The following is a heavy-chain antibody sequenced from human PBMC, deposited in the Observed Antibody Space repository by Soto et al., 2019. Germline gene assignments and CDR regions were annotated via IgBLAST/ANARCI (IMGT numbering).Heavy chain of an antibody. J-gene: IGHJ5*02. CDR2: IYHSGST. V-gene: IGHV4-38-2*01. CDR3: AKGDGYNENWFDP. CDR1: GYSISSGYY. D-gene: IGHD5-12*01. Sequence: SETLSLTCAVSGYSISSGYYWGWIRQPPGKGLEWIGSIYHSGSTYYNPSLKSRVTISVDTSKNQFSLKLSSVTAADTAVYYCAKGDGYNENWFDPWGQGTLVT.